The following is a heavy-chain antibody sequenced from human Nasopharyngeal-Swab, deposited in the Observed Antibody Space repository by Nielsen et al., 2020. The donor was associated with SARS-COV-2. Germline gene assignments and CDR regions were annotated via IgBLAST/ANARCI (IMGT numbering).Heavy chain of an antibody. CDR2: ISAAGGT. Sequence: GGALRLSCAASGFTFSSNAMPWVRLPRGKGLEWVSAISAAGGTYYPDSVKSRFTLTNENANNTLYLQMKSMRAEDTAIYYLRQGLSQSGGMDVWGKGTTVSVSS. CDR3: RQGLSQSGGMDV. V-gene: IGHV3-13*01. CDR1: GFTFSSNA. J-gene: IGHJ6*03. D-gene: IGHD3-16*02.